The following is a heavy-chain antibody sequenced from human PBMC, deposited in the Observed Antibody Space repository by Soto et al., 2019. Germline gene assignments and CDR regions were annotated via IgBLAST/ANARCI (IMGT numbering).Heavy chain of an antibody. D-gene: IGHD2-21*02. CDR2: IRGKADGGTT. V-gene: IGHV3-15*07. CDR1: DFTFNNAW. J-gene: IGHJ3*02. CDR3: TTDHDTVLVTGPTNPFYI. Sequence: EVQLVESGGGLVKPGGSLRLSCTASDFTFNNAWMNWVRQSPGKGLEWVGRIRGKADGGTTEYGAPVKGRFTISRDDSKTTVYLLMDSLKTEDTTVYYCTTDHDTVLVTGPTNPFYIWGQGTMVTVSS.